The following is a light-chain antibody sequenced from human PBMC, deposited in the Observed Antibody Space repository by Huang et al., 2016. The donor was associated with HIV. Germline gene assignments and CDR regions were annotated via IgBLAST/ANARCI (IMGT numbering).Light chain of an antibody. CDR1: QSIGTY. J-gene: IGKJ4*01. CDR3: QQSYSALGLT. Sequence: DIQMTQSPSSLSASVGDRVTIACRARQSIGTYLNWYKQKPGKAPRLWIHFASSLQIGVPSRFGGSGSWTDFTLTISSLQPEDFATYYCQQSYSALGLTFGGGTKVEIK. CDR2: FAS. V-gene: IGKV1-39*01.